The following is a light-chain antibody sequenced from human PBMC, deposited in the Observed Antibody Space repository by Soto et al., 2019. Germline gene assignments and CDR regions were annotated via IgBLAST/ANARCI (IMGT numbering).Light chain of an antibody. CDR3: QQYNNWPPLT. CDR2: DTS. Sequence: EIVMTQSPGRLFVSTGERATLSPGASQTVSSNLAWYQQKPGQAPRLXIYDTSTRATGIPARFSGSGSGTEFTLTISSLQSEDFAVYYCQQYNNWPPLTLGGGTKVDIK. J-gene: IGKJ4*01. V-gene: IGKV3-15*01. CDR1: QTVSSN.